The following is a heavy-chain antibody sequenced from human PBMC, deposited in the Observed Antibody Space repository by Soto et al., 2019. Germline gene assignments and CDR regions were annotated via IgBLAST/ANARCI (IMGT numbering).Heavy chain of an antibody. CDR2: IYYNSNRI. CDR1: GATLQDYA. CDR3: GKDISPGGMDV. V-gene: IGHV3-9*01. Sequence: EVQLVESGGGLVQPGGSLRLSCAGSGATLQDYAMHWVRQAPGKGLEWVSGIYYNSNRIDYADSVKSRFTISRDNARNALYLQMNSLTTEDTAFYYCGKDISPGGMDVWGRGIMVTVSS. J-gene: IGHJ6*04.